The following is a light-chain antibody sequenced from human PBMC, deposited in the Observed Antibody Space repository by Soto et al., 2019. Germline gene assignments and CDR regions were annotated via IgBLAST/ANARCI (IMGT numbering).Light chain of an antibody. CDR3: QQSYSSPRT. Sequence: DIQMTQSPSPLSASVGDKVTITCRATRSISNYLTWYQQKPGKAPKLLIYSASTLQTGVPPRFSGSGSGTDFTLTISSLQPEDFATYYCQQSYSSPRTFGQGTKVEVK. CDR2: SAS. J-gene: IGKJ1*01. V-gene: IGKV1-39*01. CDR1: RSISNY.